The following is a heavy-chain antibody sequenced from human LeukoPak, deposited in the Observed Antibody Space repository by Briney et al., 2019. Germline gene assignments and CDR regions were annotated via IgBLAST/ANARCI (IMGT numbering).Heavy chain of an antibody. CDR3: ARGRVGATPTPYLDY. D-gene: IGHD1-26*01. CDR2: IYHSGST. V-gene: IGHV4-30-2*01. Sequence: SQTLSLTCAVSGGSISSGGYSWSWIRQPPGKGLEWIGYIYHSGSTYYNPSLKSRVTISVDRSKNQFSLKLSSVTVADTAVYYCARGRVGATPTPYLDYWGQGTLVTVSS. CDR1: GGSISSGGYS. J-gene: IGHJ4*02.